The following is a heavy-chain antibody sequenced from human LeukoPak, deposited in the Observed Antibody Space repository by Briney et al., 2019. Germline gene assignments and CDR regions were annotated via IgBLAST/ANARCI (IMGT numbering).Heavy chain of an antibody. CDR2: IYYSGST. Sequence: PSETLSLTCTVSGGSISSSSYYWSWIRQPPGKGLEWIASIYYSGSTNYNPSLKSRVTISVDTSQNQFSLKLSSVTAADTAVYYCARGRVVQVPFAYWGQGTLVTVSS. CDR3: ARGRVVQVPFAY. CDR1: GGSISSSSYY. J-gene: IGHJ4*02. V-gene: IGHV4-61*01. D-gene: IGHD3-3*01.